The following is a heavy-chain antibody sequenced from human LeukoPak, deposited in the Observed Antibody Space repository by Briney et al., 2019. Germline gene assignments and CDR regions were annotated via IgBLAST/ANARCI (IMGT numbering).Heavy chain of an antibody. D-gene: IGHD1-26*01. CDR3: AREEVGATIGY. Sequence: ASVKVSCKASGYTFTGYYMHWVRQAPGQGLEWMGWINPNSGGTNYAQKFQGRVTMTTDTSTSTAYMELRSLRSDDTAVYYCAREEVGATIGYWGQGTLVTVSS. V-gene: IGHV1-2*02. CDR2: INPNSGGT. CDR1: GYTFTGYY. J-gene: IGHJ4*02.